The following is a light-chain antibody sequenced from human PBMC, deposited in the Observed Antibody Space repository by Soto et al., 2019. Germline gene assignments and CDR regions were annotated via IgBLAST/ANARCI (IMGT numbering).Light chain of an antibody. CDR1: ETVATN. V-gene: IGKV3-15*01. J-gene: IGKJ1*01. CDR3: QQYFEWPPMT. CDR2: GAS. Sequence: EVVMTQSPATLSVSPGERATLSCRASETVATNLAWYQQKPGQAPRLLISGASTRAAGISDRFRGSGSGTEFTLTISSLRSEDSAMYYCQQYFEWPPMTCGQGTKVEI.